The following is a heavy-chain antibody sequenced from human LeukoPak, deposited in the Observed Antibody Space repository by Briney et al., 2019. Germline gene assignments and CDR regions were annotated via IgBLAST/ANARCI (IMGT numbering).Heavy chain of an antibody. V-gene: IGHV3-30*02. Sequence: GGSLRLSCAASGFTFSSYGMHWVRQAPGKGLEWVAFIRYDGSNKYYADSVKGRLTISRDNSKNTLYLQMNSLRAEDTAVYYCAKEDSSGYYPTYFDYWGQGTLVTVSS. CDR1: GFTFSSYG. J-gene: IGHJ4*02. CDR3: AKEDSSGYYPTYFDY. D-gene: IGHD3-22*01. CDR2: IRYDGSNK.